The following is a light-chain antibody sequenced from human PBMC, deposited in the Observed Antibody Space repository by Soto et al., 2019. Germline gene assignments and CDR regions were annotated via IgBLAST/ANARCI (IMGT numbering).Light chain of an antibody. CDR2: GAS. J-gene: IGKJ2*01. Sequence: EIVMTQSPATLSVSPGERATLSCRASQSVSSNLAWYQQKPGQAPRLLIYGASTRATGNPARFSGSGSGTEFTLTISSLQSEDFAVYCCQQYNNWPPVYTFGQGTKLEIK. V-gene: IGKV3-15*01. CDR1: QSVSSN. CDR3: QQYNNWPPVYT.